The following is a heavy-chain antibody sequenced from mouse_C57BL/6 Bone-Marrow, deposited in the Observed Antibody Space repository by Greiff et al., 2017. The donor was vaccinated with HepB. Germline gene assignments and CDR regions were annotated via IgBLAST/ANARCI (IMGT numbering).Heavy chain of an antibody. V-gene: IGHV2-6*01. CDR1: GFSLTSYG. Sequence: VNVVESGPGLVAPSQSLSITCTVSGFSLTSYGVDWVRQSPGKGLEWLGVIWGVGSTNYNSALKSRLSISKDNSKSQVFLKMNSLQTDDTAMYYCASSPSGTWFAYWGQGTLVTVSA. CDR2: IWGVGST. CDR3: ASSPSGTWFAY. D-gene: IGHD3-3*01. J-gene: IGHJ3*01.